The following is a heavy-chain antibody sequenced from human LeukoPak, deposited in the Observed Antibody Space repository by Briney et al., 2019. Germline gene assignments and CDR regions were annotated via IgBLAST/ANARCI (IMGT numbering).Heavy chain of an antibody. Sequence: SETLSLTCTVSGGSISSISYYWGWIRQPPGKGREWIVSMYYSGSTYNNPSLKSRVTISVDTSKNQFSLKLSSVTAADTAVYYCARATRAARHFDFWGQGTLVTVSS. D-gene: IGHD6-6*01. CDR2: MYYSGST. CDR3: ARATRAARHFDF. V-gene: IGHV4-39*07. J-gene: IGHJ4*02. CDR1: GGSISSISYY.